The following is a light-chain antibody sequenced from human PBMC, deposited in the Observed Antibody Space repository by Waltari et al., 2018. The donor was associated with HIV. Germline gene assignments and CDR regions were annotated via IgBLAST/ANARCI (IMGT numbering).Light chain of an antibody. CDR3: HQYNEWPRT. V-gene: IGKV3-15*01. Sequence: EIVMTQSPITLSLSPGERATLSCRASENIDTNLAWYQQTLGQAPRLLMYGASPRATGIPARFSGSGSGRDFTLTISSLQSEDFVVYYCHQYNEWPRTFGQGTKVEV. CDR2: GAS. J-gene: IGKJ1*01. CDR1: ENIDTN.